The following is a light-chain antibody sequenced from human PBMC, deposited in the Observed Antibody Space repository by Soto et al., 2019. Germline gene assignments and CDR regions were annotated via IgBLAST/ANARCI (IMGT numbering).Light chain of an antibody. CDR1: QSLLHNNGDNY. CDR3: MQAQQIPRT. V-gene: IGKV2-28*01. J-gene: IGKJ1*01. CDR2: LGS. Sequence: VLGQSSVAMPVTTKEPASISCSCGQSLLHNNGDNYLDWYLQRPGQYPQLLIYLGSKRASWVSDRFSGSGSGTRFTLRISRVEAEDVGFYYCMQAQQIPRTFGQGTKVDI.